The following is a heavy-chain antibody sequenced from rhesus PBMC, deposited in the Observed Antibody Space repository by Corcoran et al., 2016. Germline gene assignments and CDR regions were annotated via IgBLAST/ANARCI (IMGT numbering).Heavy chain of an antibody. Sequence: QVTLKESGPVPVKPTQTPTLTCTFAGFSFSTSGTGLGRTRQPPGKALEWLASIYWNDSKYYSTSLKSRLTLSKDTSKNQVVLTMTNMDPVDTATYYCARVGVINFDYWGQGVLVTVSS. CDR3: ARVGVINFDY. J-gene: IGHJ4*01. CDR2: IYWNDSK. V-gene: IGHV2-95*01. CDR1: GFSFSTSGTG. D-gene: IGHD2-33*01.